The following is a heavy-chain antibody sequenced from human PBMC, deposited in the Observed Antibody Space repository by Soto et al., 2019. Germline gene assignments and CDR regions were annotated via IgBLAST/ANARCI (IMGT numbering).Heavy chain of an antibody. CDR3: ARHVDSGMAPRMDV. CDR2: ISGSASIT. Sequence: EVQLLESGGGLVQPGGSLRLSCAASGITFSSYVMSWVRQAPGKGLEWVSVISGSASITYYADSVKGRFTISRDNSKNTLYLQINSLRAEDTAVYYCARHVDSGMAPRMDVWGQGTTVTVSS. CDR1: GITFSSYV. J-gene: IGHJ6*02. D-gene: IGHD5-18*01. V-gene: IGHV3-23*01.